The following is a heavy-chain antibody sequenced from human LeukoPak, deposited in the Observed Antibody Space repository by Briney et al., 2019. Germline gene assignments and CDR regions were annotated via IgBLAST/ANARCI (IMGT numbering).Heavy chain of an antibody. D-gene: IGHD6-13*01. Sequence: PGGSLRLSCADSGFTFSSYAMSWVRQAPGKGLEWVSAISGSGGSTYYADSVKGRFTISGDNSKNTLYLQMHSLRAEDTAVYYCAKDNVAAAGRYFDYWGQGTLVTVSS. V-gene: IGHV3-23*01. CDR2: ISGSGGST. CDR1: GFTFSSYA. J-gene: IGHJ4*02. CDR3: AKDNVAAAGRYFDY.